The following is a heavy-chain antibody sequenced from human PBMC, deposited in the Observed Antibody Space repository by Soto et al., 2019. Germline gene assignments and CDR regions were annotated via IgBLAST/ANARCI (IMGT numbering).Heavy chain of an antibody. V-gene: IGHV2-5*02. J-gene: IGHJ4*02. CDR3: ATNQTGGSNYNY. D-gene: IGHD4-4*01. CDR2: IYWDDDK. Sequence: QITLKESGPTLVNPTQPLTLTCTFSGFSLSTSGVGVGWIRQPPGKALEWLALIYWDDDKRYSPSLKSRLTITKDTSKNQVVLTMTNMDAVDTATYYGATNQTGGSNYNYWGQGTLVTVSS. CDR1: GFSLSTSGVG.